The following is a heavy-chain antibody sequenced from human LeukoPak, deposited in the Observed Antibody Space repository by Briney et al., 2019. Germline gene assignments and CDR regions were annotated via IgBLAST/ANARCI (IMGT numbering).Heavy chain of an antibody. J-gene: IGHJ4*02. Sequence: PSETLSLTCAVYGGSFSGYYWSWIRQPPGKGLEWIGYIHYSGSTNYNPSLKSRVTISVDTSKKRFSLRLSSVTAADAAVYYCARGHLTGRGYFDYWGQGTLVTVSS. V-gene: IGHV4-59*01. D-gene: IGHD1-20*01. CDR2: IHYSGST. CDR3: ARGHLTGRGYFDY. CDR1: GGSFSGYY.